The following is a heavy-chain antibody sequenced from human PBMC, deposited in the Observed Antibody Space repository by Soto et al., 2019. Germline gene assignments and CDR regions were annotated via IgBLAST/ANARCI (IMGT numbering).Heavy chain of an antibody. V-gene: IGHV3-23*01. CDR1: GFTFSSYA. CDR2: ISGSGGST. J-gene: IGHJ4*02. Sequence: PGGALRLSWAASGFTFSSYAMSWVRQAPGKGLEWVSAISGSGGSTYYAYFVKGRFTISRDNSKNTLYLQMNSLRAEDTAVYYWVLREGGLLTTLDDWGTGPLVTVFS. CDR3: VLREGGLLTTLDD. D-gene: IGHD3-16*01.